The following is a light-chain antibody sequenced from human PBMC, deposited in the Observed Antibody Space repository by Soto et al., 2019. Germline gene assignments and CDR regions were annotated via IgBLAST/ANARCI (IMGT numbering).Light chain of an antibody. Sequence: DIQMTQSPSTLSGSVGDRFTITCRASQTISSWLAWYQQKPGKAPKLLIYKASSLESGVPSRFSGSGSGTEFTLTISSLQPDDFATYYCQQYNSYWTFGQGTRWIS. CDR2: KAS. CDR3: QQYNSYWT. J-gene: IGKJ1*01. V-gene: IGKV1-5*03. CDR1: QTISSW.